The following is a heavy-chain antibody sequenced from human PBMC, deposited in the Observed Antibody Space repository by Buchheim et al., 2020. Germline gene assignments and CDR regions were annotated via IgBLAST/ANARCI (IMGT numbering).Heavy chain of an antibody. V-gene: IGHV4-59*01. Sequence: VQLQESGPGLVKPSETLSLTCTVSGGSISTSYWSWIRQPPGKGLEWIGYIYYTGSTNYNPSLKSRVIISLDTSTNQFSLRLSSVTAADTAVYYCARIRRGRDGYNYGHFDSWGQGTL. J-gene: IGHJ4*02. CDR3: ARIRRGRDGYNYGHFDS. CDR2: IYYTGST. D-gene: IGHD5-24*01. CDR1: GGSISTSY.